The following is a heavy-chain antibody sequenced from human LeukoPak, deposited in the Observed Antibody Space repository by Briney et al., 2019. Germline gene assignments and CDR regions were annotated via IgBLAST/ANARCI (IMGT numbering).Heavy chain of an antibody. CDR2: IWYDGSNK. CDR3: ARGRYCSGGSCYSLLGSLGY. J-gene: IGHJ4*02. Sequence: GGSLRLSCAASGFTFSSYGMHWVRQAPGKGLEWVAVIWYDGSNKYYADSVKGRFTISRDNSKNTLYLQMNSLRAEDTAVYYCARGRYCSGGSCYSLLGSLGYWGQGTLVTVSS. D-gene: IGHD2-15*01. V-gene: IGHV3-33*01. CDR1: GFTFSSYG.